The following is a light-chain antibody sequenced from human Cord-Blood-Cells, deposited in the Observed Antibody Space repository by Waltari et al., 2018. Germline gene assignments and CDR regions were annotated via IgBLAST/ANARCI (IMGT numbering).Light chain of an antibody. CDR2: RNN. V-gene: IGLV1-47*01. Sequence: QSVLTQPPSASGTPGQRVTISCSGSSSNIGSNYVYWYQQRPGTAPKPLIYRNNQRPSGVPDRFSGSKSGTSASLAISGLRSEDEADYYCAAWDDSLSGWVFGGGTKLTVL. CDR1: SSNIGSNY. J-gene: IGLJ3*02. CDR3: AAWDDSLSGWV.